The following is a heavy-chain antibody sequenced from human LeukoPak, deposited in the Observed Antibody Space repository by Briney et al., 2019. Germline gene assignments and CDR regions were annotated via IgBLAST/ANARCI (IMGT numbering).Heavy chain of an antibody. V-gene: IGHV4-30-2*01. CDR2: IYHSGST. CDR3: ARGDYGGLGA. D-gene: IGHD4-23*01. CDR1: GGSLSGGFT. Sequence: KASETLSLTCAVSGGSLSGGFTWSWIRQPLGKGLEWIGFIYHSGSTYYNPSLKSRVTISIDTSKNQVSLNLTSVTAAATAMYFCARGDYGGLGAWGQGILVTVSS. J-gene: IGHJ5*02.